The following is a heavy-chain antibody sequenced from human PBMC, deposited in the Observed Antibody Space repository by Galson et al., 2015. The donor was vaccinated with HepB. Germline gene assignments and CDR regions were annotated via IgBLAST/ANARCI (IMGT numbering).Heavy chain of an antibody. Sequence: SVKVSCKASGYSFSNYAIHWVRQAPGQRLEWIGWINPVNDNRKYSQRFQNRVTLSRDTSASTAYMDLSSLRSEDTAVYYCARGGEPTDYWGQGTLLTVSS. CDR1: GYSFSNYA. J-gene: IGHJ4*02. V-gene: IGHV1-3*01. D-gene: IGHD2-21*01. CDR3: ARGGEPTDY. CDR2: INPVNDNR.